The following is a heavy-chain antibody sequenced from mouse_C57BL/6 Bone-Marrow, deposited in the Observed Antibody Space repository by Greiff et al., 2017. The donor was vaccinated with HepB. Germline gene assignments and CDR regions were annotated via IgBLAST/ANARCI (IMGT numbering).Heavy chain of an antibody. J-gene: IGHJ4*01. CDR3: ARLTEAMDY. Sequence: VQLQQSGAELVKPGASVKLSCKASGYTFTSYWMHWVKQRPGQGLEWIGEIDPSGSYTNYNQKFKGKSTLTVDKTCSTAYMQLSSLTSEDSAVYYCARLTEAMDYWGQGTSVTVSA. CDR1: GYTFTSYW. CDR2: IDPSGSYT. V-gene: IGHV1-69*01.